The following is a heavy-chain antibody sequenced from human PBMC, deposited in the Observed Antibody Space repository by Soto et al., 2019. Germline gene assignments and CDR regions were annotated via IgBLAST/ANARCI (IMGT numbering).Heavy chain of an antibody. CDR1: GYTFTSYS. Sequence: ASVNVSCKVSGYTFTSYSMHWVRQAPGQRLEWMGWINAGNGNTKYSQKFQGRVTITRDTSSSTAYMELSSPRSEDTAVYYCARDRYSSSHRWFDPWGQGTLVTVSS. J-gene: IGHJ5*02. CDR2: INAGNGNT. D-gene: IGHD6-6*01. CDR3: ARDRYSSSHRWFDP. V-gene: IGHV1-3*01.